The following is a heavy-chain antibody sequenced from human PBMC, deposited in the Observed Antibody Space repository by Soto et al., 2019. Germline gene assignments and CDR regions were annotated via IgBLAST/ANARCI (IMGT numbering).Heavy chain of an antibody. CDR3: ARDGRGIDYYYGMDV. CDR1: GGTFSSYA. D-gene: IGHD6-6*01. Sequence: ASVKVSCKASGGTFSSYAISWVRQAPGQGLEWMGGIIPIFGTANYAQKFQGRVTITADKSTSTAYMELSSLRSEDTAVYYCARDGRGIDYYYGMDVWGRGTTVTVSS. V-gene: IGHV1-69*06. CDR2: IIPIFGTA. J-gene: IGHJ6*02.